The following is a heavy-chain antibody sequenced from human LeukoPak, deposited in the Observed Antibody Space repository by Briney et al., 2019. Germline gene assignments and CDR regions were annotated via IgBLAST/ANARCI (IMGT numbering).Heavy chain of an antibody. V-gene: IGHV1-69*06. CDR2: IIPIFGTA. Sequence: SVKVSCKASGYTFTSYGISWVRQAPGQGLEWMGGIIPIFGTANYAQKFQGRVTITADKSTSTAYTELSSLRSEDTAVYYCARSSIIAAAGPYYFDYWGQETLVTVSS. CDR1: GYTFTSYG. CDR3: ARSSIIAAAGPYYFDY. D-gene: IGHD6-13*01. J-gene: IGHJ4*02.